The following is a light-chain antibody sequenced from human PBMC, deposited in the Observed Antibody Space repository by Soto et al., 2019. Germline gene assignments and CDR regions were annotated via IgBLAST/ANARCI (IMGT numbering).Light chain of an antibody. CDR3: QQYNNWPRT. Sequence: EIVMTQSPATLSVSPGERATLSCRASQSVSSNLAWYQQKPGQAPRLLIYGASPRATGIPARFSGSGSGTDFTLTISSLQYEDFAVYYCQQYNNWPRTFGQGTKLEIK. V-gene: IGKV3-15*01. CDR2: GAS. CDR1: QSVSSN. J-gene: IGKJ2*01.